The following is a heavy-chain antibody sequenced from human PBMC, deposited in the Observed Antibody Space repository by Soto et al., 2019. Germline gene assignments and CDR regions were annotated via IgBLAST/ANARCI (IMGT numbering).Heavy chain of an antibody. CDR3: ARDSPIGSTFSGYDAIDY. Sequence: QVQLVQSGAEVKKPGSSVKVSCKTSGGTFSNDIITWVRQAPGQGLEWMGRIIPLLDIANYAQKFQGRVTITADKSTSTVYMELNSLRSEDTAVYYCARDSPIGSTFSGYDAIDYWGQGTLVTVSS. J-gene: IGHJ4*02. D-gene: IGHD5-12*01. V-gene: IGHV1-69*08. CDR2: IIPLLDIA. CDR1: GGTFSNDI.